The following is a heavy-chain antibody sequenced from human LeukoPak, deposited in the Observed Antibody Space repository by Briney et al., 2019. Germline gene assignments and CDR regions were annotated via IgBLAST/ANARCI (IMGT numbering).Heavy chain of an antibody. J-gene: IGHJ6*03. Sequence: ASVKVSCKASGYTFTRYAMNWVRQAPGQGLKWMGWINTNTGNPTYAQGFTGRFVFSLDTSVSTAYLQISSLKAEDTAVYYCARGRVEYYYSMDVWGKGTTVTVSS. CDR1: GYTFTRYA. CDR3: ARGRVEYYYSMDV. CDR2: INTNTGNP. V-gene: IGHV7-4-1*02. D-gene: IGHD2-15*01.